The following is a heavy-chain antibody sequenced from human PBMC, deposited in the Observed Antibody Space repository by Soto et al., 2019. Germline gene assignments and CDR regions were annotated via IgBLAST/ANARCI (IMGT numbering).Heavy chain of an antibody. J-gene: IGHJ6*02. D-gene: IGHD2-21*01. CDR3: DRSLWSPYFYYGLDV. Sequence: PGGSLRLSCTASGFALSRYWMYWVRQAPGKGLVWVSHINSGGNITPYPDSVRGRFTISRDNSKNTLYLDMHSLTADDTAVYFCDRSLWSPYFYYGLDVWGQGTKVTVYS. V-gene: IGHV3-74*01. CDR1: GFALSRYW. CDR2: INSGGNIT.